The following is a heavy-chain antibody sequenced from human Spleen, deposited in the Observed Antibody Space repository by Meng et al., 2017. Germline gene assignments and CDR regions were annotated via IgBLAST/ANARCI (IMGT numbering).Heavy chain of an antibody. D-gene: IGHD6-13*01. CDR1: GFTFSSYA. CDR2: IKSNSDGGTT. Sequence: GESLKISCAASGFTFSSYAMHWVRQAPGKGLEWVGRIKSNSDGGTTDYAAPGKGRFTIAREDSKNTLYLQMNSLITEDTAVYFCATGAAAADHWGQGTLVTVSS. V-gene: IGHV3-15*01. CDR3: ATGAAAADH. J-gene: IGHJ4*02.